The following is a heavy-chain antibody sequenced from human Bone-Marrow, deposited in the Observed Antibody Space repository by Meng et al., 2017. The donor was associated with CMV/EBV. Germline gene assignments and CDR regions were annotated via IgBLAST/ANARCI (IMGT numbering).Heavy chain of an antibody. D-gene: IGHD6-19*01. V-gene: IGHV3-74*01. CDR2: INSDGSST. J-gene: IGHJ4*02. CDR3: VRDEVVAGPPSLEY. Sequence: GESLKISCAASGFTFSSYWMHWVRQAPGKGLVWVSRINSDGSSTSYADSVKGRFTISRDNAKNTLYLQMNGLRAEDTAVYYCVRDEVVAGPPSLEYWGQGILVTVSS. CDR1: GFTFSSYW.